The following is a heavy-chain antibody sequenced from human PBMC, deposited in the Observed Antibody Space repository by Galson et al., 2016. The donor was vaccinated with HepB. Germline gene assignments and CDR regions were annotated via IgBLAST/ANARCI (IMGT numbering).Heavy chain of an antibody. V-gene: IGHV3-48*02. CDR2: IGVNTHVK. J-gene: IGHJ6*02. D-gene: IGHD7-27*01. Sequence: SLRLSCAASGFTFNTYPMNWVRQAPGKGLEWISYIGVNTHVKYYADSVKGRFTISRDNAKNSLYLQVNSLRDEDTAVYYCASALGTHDYYGMDVWGQGTTVTVAS. CDR3: ASALGTHDYYGMDV. CDR1: GFTFNTYP.